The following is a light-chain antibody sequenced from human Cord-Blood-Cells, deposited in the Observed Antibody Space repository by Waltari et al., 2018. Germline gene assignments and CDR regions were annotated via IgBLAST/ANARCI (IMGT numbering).Light chain of an antibody. V-gene: IGKV1-39*01. CDR1: QSISSY. CDR3: QQSYSTPQT. Sequence: DIQMTQSPSSLSASVGDRVTITCRVSQSISSYLNWYQQKPGKAPKLLIYAASSLQSGVPSRFSGSGYGTDFTLTISSLQPEDFATYYCQQSYSTPQTFGQGTKVEIK. CDR2: AAS. J-gene: IGKJ1*01.